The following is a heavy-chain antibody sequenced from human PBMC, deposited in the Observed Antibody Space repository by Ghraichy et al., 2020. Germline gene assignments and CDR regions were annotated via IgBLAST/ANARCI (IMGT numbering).Heavy chain of an antibody. V-gene: IGHV3-15*01. CDR2: IKTKTDGGTT. CDR3: ATRPQPNGVFTFDY. D-gene: IGHD4-17*01. J-gene: IGHJ4*02. CDR1: GITFNNAW. Sequence: GGSLRLSCAASGITFNNAWMRWVRQAPGKGLEWVGRIKTKTDGGTTDYAGPVKGRFTIARDDSQNMLYLQMNSLRTEATAVYYGATRPQPNGVFTFDYWGQGTLVTVSS.